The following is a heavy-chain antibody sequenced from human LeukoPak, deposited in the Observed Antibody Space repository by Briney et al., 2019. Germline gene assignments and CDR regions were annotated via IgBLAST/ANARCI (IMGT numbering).Heavy chain of an antibody. CDR3: AKESSTWRDYRLNWFDP. J-gene: IGHJ5*02. D-gene: IGHD6-13*01. CDR1: GFTFSSYA. V-gene: IGHV3-23*01. CDR2: INDSGGST. Sequence: PGGSLRLSCAASGFTFSSYAMSWVRQAPGKGLEWVSVINDSGGSTYYADSVKGRFTISRDNSKNTLYLQMNSLRAGDTAVYYCAKESSTWRDYRLNWFDPWGQGTLVTVSS.